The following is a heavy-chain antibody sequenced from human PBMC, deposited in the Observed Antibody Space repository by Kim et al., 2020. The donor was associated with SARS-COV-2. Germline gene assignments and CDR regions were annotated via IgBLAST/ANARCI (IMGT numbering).Heavy chain of an antibody. CDR2: INHSGST. V-gene: IGHV4-34*01. J-gene: IGHJ4*02. Sequence: SETLSLTCAVYGGSFSGYYWSWIRQPPGKGLEWIGEINHSGSTNYNPSLKSRVTIPVDTSKNQFSLKLSSVTAADTAVYYCASEGPYYYGSGSYSRFDYWGQGTLVTVSS. CDR3: ASEGPYYYGSGSYSRFDY. CDR1: GGSFSGYY. D-gene: IGHD3-10*01.